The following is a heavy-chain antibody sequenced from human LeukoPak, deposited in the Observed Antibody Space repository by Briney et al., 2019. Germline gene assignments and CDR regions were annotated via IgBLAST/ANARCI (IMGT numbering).Heavy chain of an antibody. CDR3: ARDNVVVVPAVAPQY. D-gene: IGHD2-2*01. J-gene: IGHJ4*02. CDR1: GYIFPSYG. CDR2: ISAYNGNT. Sequence: GASVKVSCKASGYIFPSYGISWVRQAPGQGLEWMGWISAYNGNTYYAQRLQGRVTMTTDTSTSTAYMELRSLRSDDTAVYYCARDNVVVVPAVAPQYWGQGTLVTVSS. V-gene: IGHV1-18*01.